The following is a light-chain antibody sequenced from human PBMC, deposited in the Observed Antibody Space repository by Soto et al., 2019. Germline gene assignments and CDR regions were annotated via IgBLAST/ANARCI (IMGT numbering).Light chain of an antibody. CDR1: QSVNSNY. CDR3: QQMGG. J-gene: IGKJ1*01. V-gene: IGKV3-20*01. CDR2: AAS. Sequence: DIVMTQSPGTLSLSAGERASLSCRASQSVNSNYLAWYQQKPGQAPRLLIYAASSRATGIPDRFSGSGSGTDFTLTISRLEPEDFALYYCQQMGGFGQGTKVEIK.